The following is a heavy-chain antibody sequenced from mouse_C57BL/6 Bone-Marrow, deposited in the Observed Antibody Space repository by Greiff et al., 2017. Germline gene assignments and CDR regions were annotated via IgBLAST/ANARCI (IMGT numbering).Heavy chain of an antibody. V-gene: IGHV1-85*01. CDR3: ARLEFDGSSGDWYFDV. Sequence: QVQLKQSGPELVKPGASVKLSCKASGYTFTSYDINWVKQRPGQGLEWIGWIYPRDGSTKYNEKFKGKATLTVDTSSSTAYMGLHSLTSGGSAVYFCARLEFDGSSGDWYFDVWGTGTTVTVSS. CDR2: IYPRDGST. CDR1: GYTFTSYD. J-gene: IGHJ1*03. D-gene: IGHD1-1*01.